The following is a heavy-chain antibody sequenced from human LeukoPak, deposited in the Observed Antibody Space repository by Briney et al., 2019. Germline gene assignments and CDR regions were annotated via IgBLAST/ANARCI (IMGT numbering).Heavy chain of an antibody. CDR2: INHSGST. D-gene: IGHD6-6*01. V-gene: IGHV4-34*01. J-gene: IGHJ4*02. Sequence: PSETLSLTCAVYGGSFSGYYWSWIRQPPGKGLEWIGEINHSGSTNYNPSLKSRVTISVDTSKNQFSLKLSSVTAADTAVYYCARLIHGSSSSFDYWGQGTLVTVSS. CDR3: ARLIHGSSSSFDY. CDR1: GGSFSGYY.